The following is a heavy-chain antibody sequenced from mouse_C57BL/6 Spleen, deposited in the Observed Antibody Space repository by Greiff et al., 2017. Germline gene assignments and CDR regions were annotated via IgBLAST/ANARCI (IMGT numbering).Heavy chain of an antibody. CDR3: ARHVGNSYFDY. Sequence: EVKLMESGGDLVKPGGSLKLSCAASGFTFSSSGMSWVRQTPDKMREWVATFSSGGSYTYYPGSVKGRFTISRDYAKNTLYLQMRSLKADDTAMYYCARHVGNSYFDYWGKGTTLTVSS. CDR2: FSSGGSYT. CDR1: GFTFSSSG. D-gene: IGHD2-1*01. V-gene: IGHV5-6*01. J-gene: IGHJ2*01.